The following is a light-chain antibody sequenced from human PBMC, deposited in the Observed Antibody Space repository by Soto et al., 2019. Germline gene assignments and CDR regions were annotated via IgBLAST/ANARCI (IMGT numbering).Light chain of an antibody. V-gene: IGKV3-20*01. CDR3: QQYQNSPRT. CDR2: DTS. Sequence: ETVLTQSPGTLSLSPGERATVSCRASQSVGGNSLAWYQQRPGQAPRLLIYDTSKRATGIPDRFSGSGSGTDFILTISRLEPADFAVYYCQQYQNSPRTFGQGTKVEIK. J-gene: IGKJ1*01. CDR1: QSVGGNS.